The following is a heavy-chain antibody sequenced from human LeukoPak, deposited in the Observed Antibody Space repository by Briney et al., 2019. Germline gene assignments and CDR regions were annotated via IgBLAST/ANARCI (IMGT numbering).Heavy chain of an antibody. CDR2: ISGSGGNT. V-gene: IGHV3-23*01. Sequence: GGSLRLSCAASGFTFSTYAMSWVRQAPGRGLEWVSSISGSGGNTYYADSVKGRFTLARDNSKNTLYLQMNSLRADDTAVYSCARDRSGEYSYGSFDYWGQGTLVTVSS. CDR1: GFTFSTYA. J-gene: IGHJ4*02. CDR3: ARDRSGEYSYGSFDY. D-gene: IGHD5-18*01.